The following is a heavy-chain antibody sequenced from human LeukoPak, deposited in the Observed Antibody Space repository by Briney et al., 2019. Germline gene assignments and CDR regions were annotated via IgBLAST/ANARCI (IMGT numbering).Heavy chain of an antibody. Sequence: EASVKVSCKASGYTFTSYAISWVRQAPGQALERMAWISAYNGNTNYAQKLQGRVTMTTDTSTSTAYMELRSLRSDDTAVYYCARDWGAAAGYYYGMDVWGKGTTVTVSS. D-gene: IGHD6-13*01. CDR3: ARDWGAAAGYYYGMDV. J-gene: IGHJ6*04. V-gene: IGHV1-18*04. CDR2: ISAYNGNT. CDR1: GYTFTSYA.